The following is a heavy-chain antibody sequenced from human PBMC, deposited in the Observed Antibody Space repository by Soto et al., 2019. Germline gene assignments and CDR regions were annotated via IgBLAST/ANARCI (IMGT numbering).Heavy chain of an antibody. CDR3: ARTHRRIAAAGPRGGWFDP. J-gene: IGHJ5*02. D-gene: IGHD6-13*01. V-gene: IGHV1-2*02. Sequence: QVPLVQSGAEVKKPGASVKVSCKASGYTFTGYYMHWVRQAPGQGLEWMGWINPNSGGTNYAQKFQGRVTMTRDTSISTAYMELSRLRSDDTAVYYCARTHRRIAAAGPRGGWFDPWGQGTLVTVSS. CDR1: GYTFTGYY. CDR2: INPNSGGT.